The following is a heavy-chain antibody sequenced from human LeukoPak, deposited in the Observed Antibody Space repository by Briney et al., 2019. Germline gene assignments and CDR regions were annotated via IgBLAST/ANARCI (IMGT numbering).Heavy chain of an antibody. J-gene: IGHJ5*02. V-gene: IGHV3-66*03. Sequence: LGGSLRLSCAASGFTVSNNYMRWVRQAPGKGLEWVSSIYSRGSTSYVDSVKGRFTISRDNSKNTLFLQMNSLRVEDTAVYYCARDYYGPWGQGTLVTVSS. CDR3: ARDYYGP. D-gene: IGHD3-22*01. CDR1: GFTVSNNY. CDR2: IYSRGST.